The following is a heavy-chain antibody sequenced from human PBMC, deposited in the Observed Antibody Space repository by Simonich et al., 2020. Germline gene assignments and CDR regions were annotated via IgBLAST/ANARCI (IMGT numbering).Heavy chain of an antibody. V-gene: IGHV1-2*02. J-gene: IGHJ6*03. CDR1: GYTFTGYY. CDR2: INPTSGGR. Sequence: QVKLVQSGAEVKKPGASVKVSCKASGYTFTGYYMHWLRQAPGQGREGMGWINPTSGGRNYAQKVQGRVTMTRATSISTAYMELSRLRSDDTAVYYCARDRAARYYYYYYMDVWGKGTTVTVSS. D-gene: IGHD6-6*01. CDR3: ARDRAARYYYYYYMDV.